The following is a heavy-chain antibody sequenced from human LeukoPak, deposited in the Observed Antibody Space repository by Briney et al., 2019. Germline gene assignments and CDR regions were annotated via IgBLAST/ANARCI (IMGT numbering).Heavy chain of an antibody. D-gene: IGHD5-18*01. CDR1: GYTFTGYY. J-gene: IGHJ4*02. V-gene: IGHV1-3*01. CDR2: INAGNGDT. Sequence: ASVKVPCKASGYTFTGYYMHWVRQAPGQGLEWMGWINAGNGDTKYSQRLQGRVTISRDTSASTAYMELSSLRSEDTAVYYCAREDTAFDYWGQGTLVTVSS. CDR3: AREDTAFDY.